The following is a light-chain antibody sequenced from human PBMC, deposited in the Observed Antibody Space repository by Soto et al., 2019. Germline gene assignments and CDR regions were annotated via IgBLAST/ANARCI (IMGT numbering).Light chain of an antibody. CDR3: CSYAGSSTYV. Sequence: SALTQPASVSGSPGQSITISCTGTSSDVGSYSLVSWYQQHPGKAPKLMIYEGSKRPSGVSNRFSGSKSGNTASLTISGLQAEDEADYYCCSYAGSSTYVFGTGTKLTVL. J-gene: IGLJ1*01. V-gene: IGLV2-23*01. CDR2: EGS. CDR1: SSDVGSYSL.